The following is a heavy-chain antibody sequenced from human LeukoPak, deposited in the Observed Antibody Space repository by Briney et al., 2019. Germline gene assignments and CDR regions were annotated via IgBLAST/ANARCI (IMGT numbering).Heavy chain of an antibody. D-gene: IGHD2-8*01. CDR3: ARSPHCTNGVCPFDY. CDR1: GFTFSNYA. Sequence: GGSLRLSCAASGFTFSNYAMHWVRQAPGKGLEYVSAISSNGGSTYYANSVKGRFTISRDNSKNTLYLQMGSLRAEDMAVYYCARSPHCTNGVCPFDYWGQGTLVTVSS. J-gene: IGHJ4*02. V-gene: IGHV3-64*01. CDR2: ISSNGGST.